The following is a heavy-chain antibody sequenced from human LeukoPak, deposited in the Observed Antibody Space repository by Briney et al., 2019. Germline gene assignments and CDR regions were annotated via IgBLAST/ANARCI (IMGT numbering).Heavy chain of an antibody. CDR1: GFTFSSYA. V-gene: IGHV3-23*01. CDR2: ISGSGGST. J-gene: IGHJ4*02. Sequence: GGSLRLSCAASGFTFSSYAMSWVRQAPGKGLEWVSAISGSGGSTYYADSVKGRFTISRDNSKNTLYLQMNGLRAEDTAVYYCAKENPSTYYDILTGYYFIDYWGRGTLVTVSS. D-gene: IGHD3-9*01. CDR3: AKENPSTYYDILTGYYFIDY.